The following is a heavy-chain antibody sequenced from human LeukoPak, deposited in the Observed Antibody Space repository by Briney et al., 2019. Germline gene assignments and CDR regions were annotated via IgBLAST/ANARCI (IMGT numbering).Heavy chain of an antibody. CDR2: IYYSGST. CDR3: ARTMVRRNWFDP. J-gene: IGHJ5*02. Sequence: SETLSLTCTVSGGSISSGDYYWSWIRQPPGKGLEWIGYIYYSGSTYYNPSLKSRVTISVDTSKNQFSLKLSSVTAADTAVYCCARTMVRRNWFDPWGQGTLVTVSS. CDR1: GGSISSGDYY. D-gene: IGHD3-10*01. V-gene: IGHV4-30-4*01.